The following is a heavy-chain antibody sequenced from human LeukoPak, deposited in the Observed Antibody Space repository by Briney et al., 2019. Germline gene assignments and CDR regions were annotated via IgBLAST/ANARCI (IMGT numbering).Heavy chain of an antibody. CDR1: GYMLTAYY. CDR3: ATTCYYDSTGSPRHYFDY. D-gene: IGHD3-22*01. Sequence: GASVKVSCKASGYMLTAYYIHWVRQAPGQGLEWMGWINPTSGGTNYAQNFQGRVAITRDTSITTAYMELSGLRSDDTAVYYCATTCYYDSTGSPRHYFDYWGQGTLVTVSS. CDR2: INPTSGGT. J-gene: IGHJ4*02. V-gene: IGHV1-2*02.